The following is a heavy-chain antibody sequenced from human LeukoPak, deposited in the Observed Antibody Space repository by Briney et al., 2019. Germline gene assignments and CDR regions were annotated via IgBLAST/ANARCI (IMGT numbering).Heavy chain of an antibody. J-gene: IGHJ6*03. Sequence: GASVKVSCKASGYTFTGYYMHWVPQAPGQGLEWMGWINPNSGGTNYAQKFQGRVTMTRDTSISTAYMELSRLRSDDTAVYYCARSYYDILTGYKDYYYYMDVWGKGTTVTVSS. CDR1: GYTFTGYY. CDR2: INPNSGGT. V-gene: IGHV1-2*02. CDR3: ARSYYDILTGYKDYYYYMDV. D-gene: IGHD3-9*01.